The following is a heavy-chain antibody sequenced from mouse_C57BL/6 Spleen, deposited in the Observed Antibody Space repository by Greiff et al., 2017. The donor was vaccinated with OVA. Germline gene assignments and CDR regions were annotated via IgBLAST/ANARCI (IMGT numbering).Heavy chain of an antibody. V-gene: IGHV14-3*01. D-gene: IGHD1-1*01. CDR2: IDPADGNT. Sequence: EVQLVESVAELVRPGASVKLSCTASGFNITNTYMHWVKQRPEQGLEWIGRIDPADGNTKYAPKFQGKATLTADTSSNTAYLQLSSLTSEDTAIYYCARWCYCSSYGFADWGQGTLVTVSA. CDR3: ARWCYCSSYGFAD. J-gene: IGHJ3*01. CDR1: GFNITNTY.